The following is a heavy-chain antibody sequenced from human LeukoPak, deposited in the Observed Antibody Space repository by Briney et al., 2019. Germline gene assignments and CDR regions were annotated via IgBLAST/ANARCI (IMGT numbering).Heavy chain of an antibody. V-gene: IGHV4-4*07. CDR3: ARDLERWYNNWFDP. D-gene: IGHD6-13*01. CDR2: IYTSGST. Sequence: KPSETLSLTCTVSGGSISSYYWSWIRQPAGKGLEWIGRIYTSGSTNYNPSLKSRVTMSVDTSKNQFSLKLSSVTAADTAVYYCARDLERWYNNWFDPWGQGTLVTVSS. J-gene: IGHJ5*02. CDR1: GGSISSYY.